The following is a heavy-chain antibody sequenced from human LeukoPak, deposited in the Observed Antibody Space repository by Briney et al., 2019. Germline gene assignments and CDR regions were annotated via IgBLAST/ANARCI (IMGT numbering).Heavy chain of an antibody. CDR1: GFTFNSYA. Sequence: GRPLKLSCAASGFTFNSYAMHWVRQPPGKGLEWVTVISNDGSTKYYADSVRGRFTISRDNSKNTLYLQINSLRLDDTAVYYCARAMVRGVPFDYWGQGTLVTVSS. D-gene: IGHD3-10*01. V-gene: IGHV3-30-3*01. CDR3: ARAMVRGVPFDY. J-gene: IGHJ4*02. CDR2: ISNDGSTK.